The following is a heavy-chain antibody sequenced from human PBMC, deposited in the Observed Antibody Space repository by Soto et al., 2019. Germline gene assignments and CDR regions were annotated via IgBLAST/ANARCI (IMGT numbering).Heavy chain of an antibody. D-gene: IGHD6-19*01. J-gene: IGHJ4*02. CDR1: GFTFSSYS. V-gene: IGHV3-21*01. CDR2: ISSSSSYI. CDR3: ARDPSSGPNPVDY. Sequence: GGSLRLSCAASGFTFSSYSMNCVRQAPGKGLEWVSSISSSSSYIYYADSVKGRFTISRDNAKNSLYLQMNSLRAEDTAVYYCARDPSSGPNPVDYWGQGTLVTSPQ.